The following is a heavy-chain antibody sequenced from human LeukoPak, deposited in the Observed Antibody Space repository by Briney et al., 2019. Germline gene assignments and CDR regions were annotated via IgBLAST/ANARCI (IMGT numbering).Heavy chain of an antibody. Sequence: GGSLRPSCAASGFTFSSYAMSWVRQAPGKGLEWVSAISGSGGSTYYADSVKGRFTISRDNSKNTLYLQMNSLRAEDTAVYYCAKDRSYYDFWSALWGIDYWGQGTLVTVSS. CDR2: ISGSGGST. J-gene: IGHJ4*02. D-gene: IGHD3-3*01. CDR3: AKDRSYYDFWSALWGIDY. V-gene: IGHV3-23*01. CDR1: GFTFSSYA.